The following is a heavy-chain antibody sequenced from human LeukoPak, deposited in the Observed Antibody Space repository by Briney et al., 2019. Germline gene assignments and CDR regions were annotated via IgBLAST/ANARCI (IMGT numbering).Heavy chain of an antibody. CDR1: GGSISSYY. J-gene: IGHJ5*02. V-gene: IGHV4-39*07. CDR2: IYYSGST. Sequence: PSETLSLTCTVSGGSISSYYWGWIRRPPGKGLEWIGSIYYSGSTYYNPSLKSRVTMSVDTSKNQFSLKLSSVTAADTAVYYCARDPGWFDPWGQGTLVTVSS. CDR3: ARDPGWFDP.